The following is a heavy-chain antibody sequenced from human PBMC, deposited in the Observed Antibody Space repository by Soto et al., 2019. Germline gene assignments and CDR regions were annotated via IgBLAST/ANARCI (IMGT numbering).Heavy chain of an antibody. J-gene: IGHJ6*02. Sequence: GGSLRLSCAASGFTFSSYGMHWVRQAPGKGLEWVAVIWYDGSNKYYADSVKGRFTISRDNSKNTLYLQMNSLRAEDTAVYYCARAMVRGVMGWGDGMDVWGQGTTVTVSS. D-gene: IGHD3-10*01. CDR2: IWYDGSNK. CDR3: ARAMVRGVMGWGDGMDV. CDR1: GFTFSSYG. V-gene: IGHV3-33*01.